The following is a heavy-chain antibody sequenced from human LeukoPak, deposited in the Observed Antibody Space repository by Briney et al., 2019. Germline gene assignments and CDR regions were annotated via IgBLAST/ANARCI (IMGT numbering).Heavy chain of an antibody. J-gene: IGHJ4*02. CDR3: VTEFWYRFDY. V-gene: IGHV3-7*01. CDR2: FAWDESAI. D-gene: IGHD3-3*01. Sequence: GGSLRLSCITSGFNFRRYNMAWVRQAPGKGLEWLATFAWDESAIEYADSVRGRFTISRDNAKNSLHLQMTGLRAEETAVYFCVTEFWYRFDYWGQGLLVTVSS. CDR1: GFNFRRYN.